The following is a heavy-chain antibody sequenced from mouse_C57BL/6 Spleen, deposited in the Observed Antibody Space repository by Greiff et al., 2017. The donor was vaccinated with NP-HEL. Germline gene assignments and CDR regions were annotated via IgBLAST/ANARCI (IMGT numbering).Heavy chain of an antibody. J-gene: IGHJ3*01. Sequence: VQLQQSGTVLARPGASVKMSCKTSGYTFTSYWMHWVKQRPGQGLEWIGAIYPGNSDTSYNQKFKGKAKLTAVTSASTAYMELSSLTNEDSAVYYCTRPDCRTAQATWVAYWGQGTLVTVSA. D-gene: IGHD3-2*02. CDR3: TRPDCRTAQATWVAY. V-gene: IGHV1-5*01. CDR1: GYTFTSYW. CDR2: IYPGNSDT.